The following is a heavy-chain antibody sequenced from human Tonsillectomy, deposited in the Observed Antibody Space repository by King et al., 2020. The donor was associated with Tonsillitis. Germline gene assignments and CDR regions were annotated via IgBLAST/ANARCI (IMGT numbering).Heavy chain of an antibody. Sequence: VQLVESGGGLVQPGGSLRLSCAASGITFSGYWMSWVRQAPGKGLEWVANLNQGGSGKYYVDSVKGRFTISRDNAKNSLYLQINSLRAEDTAIYYCARDRIHAFDIWGQGTMVTVSS. CDR1: GITFSGYW. D-gene: IGHD5-18*01. CDR3: ARDRIHAFDI. V-gene: IGHV3-7*03. CDR2: LNQGGSGK. J-gene: IGHJ3*02.